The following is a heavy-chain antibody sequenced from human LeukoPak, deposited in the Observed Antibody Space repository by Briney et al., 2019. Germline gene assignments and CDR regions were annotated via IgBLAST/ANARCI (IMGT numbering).Heavy chain of an antibody. V-gene: IGHV4-34*01. Sequence: SETLSLTCAVYGGSFSGYYWSWIRQPPGKGLEWIGEINHSGSTNYNPPLKSRVTISIDTSKNQFSLKLSSVTAADTAVYYCARVEPGIAVAGTFDYWGQGTLVTVSS. D-gene: IGHD6-19*01. CDR3: ARVEPGIAVAGTFDY. CDR1: GGSFSGYY. CDR2: INHSGST. J-gene: IGHJ4*02.